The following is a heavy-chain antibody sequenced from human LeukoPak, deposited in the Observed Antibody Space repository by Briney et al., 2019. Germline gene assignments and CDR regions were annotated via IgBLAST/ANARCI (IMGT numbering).Heavy chain of an antibody. CDR2: ISAYNGNT. CDR3: ARRYCSSTSCSLYYFDY. J-gene: IGHJ4*02. CDR1: GYTFTSYG. V-gene: IGHV1-18*01. Sequence: ASVKVSCKASGYTFTSYGISWVRQAPGQGLEWMGWISAYNGNTNYAQKLQGRVIMTTDTSTSTAYMELRSLRSDDTAVYYCARRYCSSTSCSLYYFDYWGQGTLVTVSS. D-gene: IGHD2-2*01.